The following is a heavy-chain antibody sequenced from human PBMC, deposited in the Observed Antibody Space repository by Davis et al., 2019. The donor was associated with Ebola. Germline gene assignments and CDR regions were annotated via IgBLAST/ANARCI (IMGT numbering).Heavy chain of an antibody. V-gene: IGHV4-4*02. CDR3: ASHYGDFDY. CDR2: ISHSETT. CDR1: GGSISSDNW. Sequence: PSETLSLTCAVSGGSISSDNWWSWVRQPPGKGLEWIGEISHSETTTYNPSLNSRVTISMDKSKNQFSLKLTSVTAADTAVYYCASHYGDFDYWGQGTLVTVSS. D-gene: IGHD4-17*01. J-gene: IGHJ4*02.